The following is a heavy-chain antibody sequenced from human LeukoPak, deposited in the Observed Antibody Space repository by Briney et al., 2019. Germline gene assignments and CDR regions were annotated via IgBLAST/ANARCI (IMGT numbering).Heavy chain of an antibody. CDR2: ISSSGSTI. CDR3: ARTPRDCYYYYYMDV. D-gene: IGHD3/OR15-3a*01. CDR1: GFTFSSYE. Sequence: PGGSLRLSCAASGFTFSSYEMNWVRQAPGKGLEWVSYISSSGSTIYYADSVKGRFTISRDNAKNSLYLQMNSLRAEDTAVYYCARTPRDCYYYYYMDVWGKGTTVTISS. J-gene: IGHJ6*03. V-gene: IGHV3-48*03.